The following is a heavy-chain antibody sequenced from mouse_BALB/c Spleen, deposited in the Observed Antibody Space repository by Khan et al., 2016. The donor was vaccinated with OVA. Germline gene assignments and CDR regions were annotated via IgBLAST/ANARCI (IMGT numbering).Heavy chain of an antibody. Sequence: EVELVESGPELMKPGASVEISCKASGYAFTSYYIHWVMQSPGTSLEWIGYIDPFSGGTTYNQKFKGKATLTVDKSSSTAYIHLTNLTSEDSAVYCCTRHGYVAWFTYWGQGTLVTVSA. V-gene: IGHV1S135*01. CDR2: IDPFSGGT. J-gene: IGHJ3*01. CDR3: TRHGYVAWFTY. D-gene: IGHD2-2*01. CDR1: GYAFTSYY.